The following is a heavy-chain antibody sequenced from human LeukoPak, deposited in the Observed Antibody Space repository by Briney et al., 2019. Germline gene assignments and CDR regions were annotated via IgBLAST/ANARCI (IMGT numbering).Heavy chain of an antibody. Sequence: GGSLRLSCAASGFTFSSYGMHWVRQAPGKGLEWVAVISYDGSVKYYSDSVKGRFTISRDSSKSTLYLQMNSLRAEDTAVYYCAKEEQQLISHGFDYWGQGTLVTVSS. J-gene: IGHJ4*02. CDR3: AKEEQQLISHGFDY. CDR2: ISYDGSVK. CDR1: GFTFSSYG. V-gene: IGHV3-30*18. D-gene: IGHD6-13*01.